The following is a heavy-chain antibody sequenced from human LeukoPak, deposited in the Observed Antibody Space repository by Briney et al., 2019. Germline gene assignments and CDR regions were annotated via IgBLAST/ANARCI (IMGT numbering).Heavy chain of an antibody. CDR3: ARGPRVYCSGGSCYEFDY. J-gene: IGHJ4*02. Sequence: PSETLSLTCAVYGGSFSGYYWSWIRQPPGKGLEWIGYIYYSGSTNYNPSLKSRVTISIDTSKNQFSLKLNSVTTADTAVYYCARGPRVYCSGGSCYEFDYWGQGTLVTVSS. CDR1: GGSFSGYY. D-gene: IGHD2-15*01. CDR2: IYYSGST. V-gene: IGHV4-59*01.